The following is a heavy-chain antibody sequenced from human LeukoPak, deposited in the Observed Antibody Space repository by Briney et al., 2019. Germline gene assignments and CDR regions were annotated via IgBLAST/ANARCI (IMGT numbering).Heavy chain of an antibody. Sequence: ASVKVSCKASGYTFTGYYIYWMRQAPGQGLEWMGWISAYNGNTNYAQKLQGRVTMTTDTSTSTAYMELRSLRSDDTAVYYCARPYDSSGYYSDAFDIWGQGTMVTVSS. D-gene: IGHD3-22*01. CDR1: GYTFTGYY. J-gene: IGHJ3*02. CDR3: ARPYDSSGYYSDAFDI. V-gene: IGHV1-18*04. CDR2: ISAYNGNT.